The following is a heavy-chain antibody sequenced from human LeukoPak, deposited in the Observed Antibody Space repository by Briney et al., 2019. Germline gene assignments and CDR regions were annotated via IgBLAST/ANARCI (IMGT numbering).Heavy chain of an antibody. CDR2: INHSGST. Sequence: NPSETLSLTCAVYGGSFSGYYWSWIRQPPGKGLEWIGEINHSGSTNYNPSLKSRVTISVDTSKNQFSLKLSSVTAADTAVYYCARGRGYCSSTSSPGTFFFDYWGQGTLVTVSS. CDR1: GGSFSGYY. V-gene: IGHV4-34*01. CDR3: ARGRGYCSSTSSPGTFFFDY. D-gene: IGHD2-2*01. J-gene: IGHJ4*02.